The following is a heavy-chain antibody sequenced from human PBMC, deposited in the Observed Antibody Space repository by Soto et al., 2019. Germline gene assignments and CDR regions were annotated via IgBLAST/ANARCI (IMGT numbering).Heavy chain of an antibody. CDR3: ARVMMGITGTTIAFDI. D-gene: IGHD1-20*01. Sequence: EVQLVESGGGLVKPGGSLRLSCAASGFTFSSYSMNWVRQAPGKGLEWVSSISSSSSYIYYADSVKGRFTISRDNAKNSLYLQMNSLRAEDTAVYYCARVMMGITGTTIAFDIWGQGTMVTVSS. V-gene: IGHV3-21*01. CDR2: ISSSSSYI. CDR1: GFTFSSYS. J-gene: IGHJ3*02.